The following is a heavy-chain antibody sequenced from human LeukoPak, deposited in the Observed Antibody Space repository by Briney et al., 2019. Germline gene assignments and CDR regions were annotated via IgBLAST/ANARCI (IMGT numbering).Heavy chain of an antibody. CDR1: GFMFSDYY. CDR2: ISNDSVDK. V-gene: IGHV3-11*04. D-gene: IGHD3-3*01. J-gene: IGHJ3*02. Sequence: AGGSLGLSCVGSGFMFSDYYMSWIRQAPGKGLEWVSYISNDSVDKYYVDSVRGRFTISRDNAKKSMYLQMSGLRVEDTAVYYCARRDWVSGAVRAFDIWGQGTMVTVSP. CDR3: ARRDWVSGAVRAFDI.